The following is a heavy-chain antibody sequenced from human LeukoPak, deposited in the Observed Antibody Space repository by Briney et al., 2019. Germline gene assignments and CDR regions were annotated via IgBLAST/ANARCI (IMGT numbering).Heavy chain of an antibody. V-gene: IGHV1-69*13. CDR1: GGTFSSYA. D-gene: IGHD5-12*01. Sequence: SVKLSCKASGGTFSSYAISWVRQAPGQGLEWMGGIIPIFGTANYAQKFQGRVTITADESTSTAYMELSSLRSEDTAVYYCASFYPYGGYEDYWGQGTLVTVSS. J-gene: IGHJ4*02. CDR3: ASFYPYGGYEDY. CDR2: IIPIFGTA.